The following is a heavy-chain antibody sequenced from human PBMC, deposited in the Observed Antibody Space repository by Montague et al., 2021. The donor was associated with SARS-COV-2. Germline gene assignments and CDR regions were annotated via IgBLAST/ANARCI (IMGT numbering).Heavy chain of an antibody. CDR1: RDSISSHNYY. Sequence: SETRSLTCTVSRDSISSHNYYWAWIRQPPGKGLEWIGSVEYSGLTFYNPSLESRVTISVDTSKKQFSLKVNSVTAADTAVYYCAKDGEALAWGTFDIWGQGTMVTVSS. D-gene: IGHD3-10*01. J-gene: IGHJ3*02. CDR2: VEYSGLT. V-gene: IGHV4-39*07. CDR3: AKDGEALAWGTFDI.